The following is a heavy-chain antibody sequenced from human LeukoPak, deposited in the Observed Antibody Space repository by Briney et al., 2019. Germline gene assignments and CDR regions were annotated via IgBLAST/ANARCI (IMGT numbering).Heavy chain of an antibody. V-gene: IGHV3-7*01. J-gene: IGHJ4*02. D-gene: IGHD3-9*01. CDR2: IKQDGSEK. CDR1: GSTFSSYW. Sequence: GGSLRLSCAASGSTFSSYWMSWVRQAPGKGLEWVANIKQDGSEKYYVDSVKGRFTISRDNAKNSLYLQMNSLRAEDTAVYYCARDQSYDILTGYYYFDYWGQGTLVTVSS. CDR3: ARDQSYDILTGYYYFDY.